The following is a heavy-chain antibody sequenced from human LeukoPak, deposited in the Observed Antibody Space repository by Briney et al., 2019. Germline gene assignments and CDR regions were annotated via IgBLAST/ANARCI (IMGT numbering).Heavy chain of an antibody. D-gene: IGHD3-16*01. V-gene: IGHV3-7*03. CDR2: INHNGNVN. Sequence: GGSLRLSCAASGFAFSSYWTNWARQAPGKGLEWVASINHNGNVNYYVDSVKGRFTISRDNAKNSLYLQMSNLRAEDTAVYFCARGGGLDVWGQGATVTVSS. CDR3: ARGGGLDV. CDR1: GFAFSSYW. J-gene: IGHJ6*02.